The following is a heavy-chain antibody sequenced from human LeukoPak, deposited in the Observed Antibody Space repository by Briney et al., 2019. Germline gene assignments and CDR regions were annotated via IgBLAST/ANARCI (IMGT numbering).Heavy chain of an antibody. Sequence: ASVTVSCKASGYTFTNYYMHWVRQAPGQGLEWMGTINPSGGSTTYAQKFQGRVTMTRDTSTSTVHMELNSLTSEDTAMYYCARRNHVAGTGGWFDPWGHGTLVTVSS. D-gene: IGHD6-19*01. CDR3: ARRNHVAGTGGWFDP. V-gene: IGHV1-46*01. J-gene: IGHJ5*02. CDR2: INPSGGST. CDR1: GYTFTNYY.